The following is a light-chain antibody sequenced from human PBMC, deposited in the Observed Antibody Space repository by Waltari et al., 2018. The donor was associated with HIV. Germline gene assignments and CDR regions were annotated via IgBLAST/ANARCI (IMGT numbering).Light chain of an antibody. CDR3: SSYTSSSTLFV. Sequence: QSALPQPASVSGSPGQSITISCTGASSDIGGYNFVSWYQQHPGKAPKLMIYDVSNRPSGVSNRFSGSKSGNMASLTISGLQAEDEADYYCSSYTSSSTLFVFGTGTKVTVL. CDR2: DVS. J-gene: IGLJ1*01. CDR1: SSDIGGYNF. V-gene: IGLV2-14*01.